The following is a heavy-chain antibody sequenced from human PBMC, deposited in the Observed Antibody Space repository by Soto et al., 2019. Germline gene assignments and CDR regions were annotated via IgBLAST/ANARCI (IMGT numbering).Heavy chain of an antibody. CDR3: AREQGHYYGDYVYDYFDY. D-gene: IGHD4-17*01. J-gene: IGHJ4*02. Sequence: GGSLRLSCAASGFTFSSYWMSWVRQAPGKGLEWVANIKQDGSEKYYVDSVKGRFTISRDNAKNSLYLQMNGLRAEDTAVYYCAREQGHYYGDYVYDYFDYWGQGTLVTVSS. CDR2: IKQDGSEK. V-gene: IGHV3-7*05. CDR1: GFTFSSYW.